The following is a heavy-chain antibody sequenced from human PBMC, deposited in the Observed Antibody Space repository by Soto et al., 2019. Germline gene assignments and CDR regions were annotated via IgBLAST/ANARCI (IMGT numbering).Heavy chain of an antibody. CDR3: AREIVVVITGAFDI. V-gene: IGHV3-11*01. Sequence: GGSLRLSCAASGFTFSDYYMSWIRQAPGKGLEWVSYISSSGSTIYYADSVKGRFTISRDNAKNSLYLQMNSMRAEDTAVYYCAREIVVVITGAFDIWGQGTMVTVSS. CDR1: GFTFSDYY. D-gene: IGHD3-22*01. CDR2: ISSSGSTI. J-gene: IGHJ3*02.